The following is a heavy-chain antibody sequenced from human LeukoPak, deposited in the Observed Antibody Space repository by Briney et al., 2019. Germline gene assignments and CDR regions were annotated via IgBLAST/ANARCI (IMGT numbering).Heavy chain of an antibody. D-gene: IGHD3-22*01. Sequence: ALVKVSCKASGYTFTGYYMHWVRQAPGQGLEWMGWINPNSGGTHYAQKFQGRVTMTRDTSISTAYMELSRLRSDDMAVYYCARGQLDYYDSSGDFDYWGQGTLVTVSS. CDR1: GYTFTGYY. V-gene: IGHV1-2*02. J-gene: IGHJ4*02. CDR2: INPNSGGT. CDR3: ARGQLDYYDSSGDFDY.